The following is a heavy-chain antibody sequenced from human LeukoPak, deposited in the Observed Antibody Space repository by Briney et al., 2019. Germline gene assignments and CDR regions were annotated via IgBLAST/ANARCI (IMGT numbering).Heavy chain of an antibody. D-gene: IGHD2-15*01. CDR1: GGSVSSSGYF. CDR2: IYYIGST. Sequence: SQTLSLTCTVSGGSVSSSGYFWSWIRQHPGKGLEWIGYIYYIGSTYYNPSLKSRVTISVDTSKNQFSLKLSSVTAADTAVYYCARVVGCSGGSCYFAYFDYWGQGTLVTVSS. J-gene: IGHJ4*02. CDR3: ARVVGCSGGSCYFAYFDY. V-gene: IGHV4-31*03.